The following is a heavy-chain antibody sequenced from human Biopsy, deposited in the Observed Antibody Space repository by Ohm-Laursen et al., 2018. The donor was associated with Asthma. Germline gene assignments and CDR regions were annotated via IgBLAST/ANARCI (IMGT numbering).Heavy chain of an antibody. D-gene: IGHD4-17*01. J-gene: IGHJ4*02. CDR1: GYSLTDLS. CDR3: ASDFPKDYVRYNFQF. V-gene: IGHV1-24*01. CDR2: HDHEGGGT. Sequence: ASVKASCKISGYSLTDLSMHWVRQAPGQGLEWMGGHDHEGGGTVNARRFQGRVTMTEDTSTDTAYMELSSLSSDDTAVYYCASDFPKDYVRYNFQFWGQGTLVTVSS.